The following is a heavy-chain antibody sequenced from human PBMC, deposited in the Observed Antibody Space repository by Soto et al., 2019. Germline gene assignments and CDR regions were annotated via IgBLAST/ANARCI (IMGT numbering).Heavy chain of an antibody. J-gene: IGHJ6*02. CDR1: GGSINNHY. D-gene: IGHD6-13*01. CDR3: ARVTAAGTGYYYYYGMDV. V-gene: IGHV4-59*11. CDR2: IYYSGST. Sequence: SETLSLTCTVSGGSINNHYWSWIRQPPGKGLEWIGYIYYSGSTNYNPSLKSRVTISVDTSKNQFSLKLSSVTAADTAVYYCARVTAAGTGYYYYYGMDVWGQGTTVTVSS.